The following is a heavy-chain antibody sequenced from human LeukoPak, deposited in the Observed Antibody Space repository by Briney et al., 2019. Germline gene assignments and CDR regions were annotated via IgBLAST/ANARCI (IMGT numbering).Heavy chain of an antibody. CDR1: GFTFNSYA. J-gene: IGHJ4*02. V-gene: IGHV3-48*04. CDR3: ARRRDGYNWGHYFDY. CDR2: ISSASITI. Sequence: SGGSLRLSCAASGFTFNSYAMNWVRQAPGKGLEWVSYISSASITIHYADSVKGRFTISRDNAKNSLYLQMNSLRAEDTAVYYCARRRDGYNWGHYFDYWGQGTLVTVSS. D-gene: IGHD5-24*01.